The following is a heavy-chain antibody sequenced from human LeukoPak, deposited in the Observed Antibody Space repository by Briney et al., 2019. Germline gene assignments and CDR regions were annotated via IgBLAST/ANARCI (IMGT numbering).Heavy chain of an antibody. J-gene: IGHJ4*02. D-gene: IGHD4-17*01. CDR3: ARGGDYGVDY. CDR1: GGSFSGYY. CDR2: IYYSGST. Sequence: SETLSLTCAVYGGSFSGYYWSWIRQPPGKGLEWIGYIYYSGSTNYNPSLKSRVTISVDTSKNQFSLKLSSVTAADTAVYYCARGGDYGVDYWGQGTLVTVSS. V-gene: IGHV4-59*01.